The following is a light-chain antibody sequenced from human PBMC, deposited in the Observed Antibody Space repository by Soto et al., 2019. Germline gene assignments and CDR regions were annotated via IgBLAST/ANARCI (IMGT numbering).Light chain of an antibody. CDR2: GAS. J-gene: IGKJ1*01. Sequence: EGVLTQSPGTLSLSSGERATLSCRASQSVSSNHLAWYQQKPGQAPRLLIYGASTRASGIPDRFRGSGSGTDFTLTISRLEPEDSAVYYCQQYGRSPTWTFGQGTKVEIK. V-gene: IGKV3-20*01. CDR1: QSVSSNH. CDR3: QQYGRSPTWT.